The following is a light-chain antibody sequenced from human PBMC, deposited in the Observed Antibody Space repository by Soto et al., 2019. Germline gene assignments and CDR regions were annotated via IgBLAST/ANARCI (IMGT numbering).Light chain of an antibody. J-gene: IGLJ3*02. CDR1: SSNFGGNT. Sequence: QSVLIQPPSASGTPGQRVIISCSGSSSNFGGNTANWYQQFPGTAPKVLIYSNNQWPSGVPDRFSGSKSGTSASLAISGLQSEDEADYYCAAWDDSLNGWVFGGGTKVTVL. V-gene: IGLV1-44*01. CDR2: SNN. CDR3: AAWDDSLNGWV.